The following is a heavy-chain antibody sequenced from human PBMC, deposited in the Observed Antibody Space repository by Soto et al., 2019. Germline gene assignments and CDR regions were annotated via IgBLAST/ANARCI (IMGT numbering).Heavy chain of an antibody. V-gene: IGHV1-69*01. CDR2: IIPIFGTA. CDR3: ATGYCSGGSSCNWFDP. J-gene: IGHJ5*02. D-gene: IGHD2-15*01. CDR1: GGTFSSYA. Sequence: QVQLVQSGAEVKKPGSSLKVSCKASGGTFSSYAISWVRQAPGQGLEWMGGIIPIFGTANYAQKFQGRVTITADESTSTAYMELSSLRSEDTAVYYCATGYCSGGSSCNWFDPWGQGTLVTVSS.